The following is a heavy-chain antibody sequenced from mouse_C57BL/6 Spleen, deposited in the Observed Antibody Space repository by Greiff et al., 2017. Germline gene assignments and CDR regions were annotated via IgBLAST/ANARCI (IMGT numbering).Heavy chain of an antibody. V-gene: IGHV14-3*01. J-gene: IGHJ2*01. CDR2: IDPANGNT. CDR3: AMANWDVYFDY. CDR1: GFNIKNTY. Sequence: EVKLMESVAELVRPGASVKLSCTASGFNIKNTYMHWVKQRPEKGLEWIGRIDPANGNTKYAPKFQGKATITANTSSNTAYLQLSWLTSEDTAIYYCAMANWDVYFDYWGKGTTLTVSS. D-gene: IGHD4-1*01.